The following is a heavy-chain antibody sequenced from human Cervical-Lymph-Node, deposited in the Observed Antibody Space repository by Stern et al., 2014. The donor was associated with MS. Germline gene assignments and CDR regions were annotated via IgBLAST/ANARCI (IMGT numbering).Heavy chain of an antibody. Sequence: QVQLQESGPGLVRPSGTLSLTCAVSGDSISNDNWWSWVRQPPGKGLEWSGNVYHTGTANADPSIKSRVTISVDKSKNQFSLRLTSMTAADTAVYYCARDQGFQLMNSWGQGTLVIVSS. D-gene: IGHD2-2*01. J-gene: IGHJ4*02. CDR3: ARDQGFQLMNS. V-gene: IGHV4-4*02. CDR2: VYHTGTA. CDR1: GDSISNDNW.